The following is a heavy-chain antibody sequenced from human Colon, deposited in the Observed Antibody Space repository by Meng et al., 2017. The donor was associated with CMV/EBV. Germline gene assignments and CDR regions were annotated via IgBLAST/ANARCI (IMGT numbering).Heavy chain of an antibody. J-gene: IGHJ4*02. CDR1: ISSSHW. CDR3: ARAVGYYDSSGYYYQAFDY. Sequence: ISSSHWWSWVRQPPGKGLEWIGEIYHSGSTNYNPSLKSRVTISVDKSKNQFSLKLSSVTAADTAVYYCARAVGYYDSSGYYYQAFDYWGQGTPVTVSS. D-gene: IGHD3-22*01. CDR2: IYHSGST. V-gene: IGHV4-4*02.